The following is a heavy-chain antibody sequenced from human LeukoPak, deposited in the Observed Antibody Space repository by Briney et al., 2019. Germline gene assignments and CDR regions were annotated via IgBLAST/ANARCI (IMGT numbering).Heavy chain of an antibody. CDR3: ARDALPYIVVVPAATSFDY. V-gene: IGHV3-64*01. CDR2: ISGNGGKT. D-gene: IGHD2-2*01. Sequence: GGSLRLSCAASGFTFSSYAMHWVRQAPGKGLEYVSAISGNGGKTFYANSVKGRFTISRDNSKNTLYLQMGSLKPDDMAVYYCARDALPYIVVVPAATSFDYWGQGTLVTVSS. J-gene: IGHJ4*02. CDR1: GFTFSSYA.